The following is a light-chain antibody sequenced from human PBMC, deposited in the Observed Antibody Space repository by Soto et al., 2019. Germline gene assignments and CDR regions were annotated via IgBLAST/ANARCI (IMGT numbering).Light chain of an antibody. Sequence: AIRMTQSPSSFSASTGDRVTITCRASQGISSYLGWYQQKPGKAPKLLIYAASSLQSGVPSRFSGSGSGTDFTLTISSLQPEDFATYYCLQDYNYPWTFGQGTKVDIK. CDR3: LQDYNYPWT. CDR1: QGISSY. J-gene: IGKJ1*01. CDR2: AAS. V-gene: IGKV1-6*01.